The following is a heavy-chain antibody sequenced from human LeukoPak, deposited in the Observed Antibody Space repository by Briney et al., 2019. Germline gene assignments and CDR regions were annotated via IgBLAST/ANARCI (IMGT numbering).Heavy chain of an antibody. CDR2: ISSSSSYI. Sequence: GGSLRLSCAASGFTFSSYSMNWVRQAPGKGLEWVSSISSSSSYIYYADSVKGRLTISRDNAKNSLYLQMNSLRAEDTPVYYCARGSLGIEATTGDYWGQGTLVTVSS. CDR1: GFTFSSYS. J-gene: IGHJ4*02. D-gene: IGHD5-12*01. CDR3: ARGSLGIEATTGDY. V-gene: IGHV3-21*01.